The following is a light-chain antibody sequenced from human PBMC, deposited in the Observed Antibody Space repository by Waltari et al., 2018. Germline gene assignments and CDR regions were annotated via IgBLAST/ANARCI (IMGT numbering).Light chain of an antibody. Sequence: QSALTQPRSVSGSPGQSVTISCTGTSSAVGGYNYVSWYQQHPGKAPKLMIYDVNKRPSGVPDRFSGSKSGNTASLTISGLQAEDEADYYCCSYAGTYTHVVFGGGTKLTVL. CDR3: CSYAGTYTHVV. CDR1: SSAVGGYNY. J-gene: IGLJ2*01. V-gene: IGLV2-11*01. CDR2: DVN.